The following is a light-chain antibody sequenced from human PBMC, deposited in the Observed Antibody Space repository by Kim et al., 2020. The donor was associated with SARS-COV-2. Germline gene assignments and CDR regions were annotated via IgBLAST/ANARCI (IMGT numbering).Light chain of an antibody. V-gene: IGLV1-40*01. Sequence: QSVTISGTGRRSKVGAGYAENWYQQIRGTAPKLRIYGNSNRPSGGPDRFSGFKSGTSASLAITGLQAEDEADYYCKSYDSSLSGSVFGGGTKLTVL. CDR1: RSKVGAGYA. CDR3: KSYDSSLSGSV. J-gene: IGLJ3*02. CDR2: GNS.